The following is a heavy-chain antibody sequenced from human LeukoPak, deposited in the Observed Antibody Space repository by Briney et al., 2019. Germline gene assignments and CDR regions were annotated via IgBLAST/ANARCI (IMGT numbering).Heavy chain of an antibody. Sequence: PGGSLRLSCAASGFTFDDYAIHWFRQAPGKGLEWVSFITGDGGSTYYADSVKGRFTISRDNSKNSLYLQMNSLRTQDTALYYCAKGYHYDSSGYYYLDYWGQGTLVTVSS. CDR3: AKGYHYDSSGYYYLDY. CDR1: GFTFDDYA. CDR2: ITGDGGST. J-gene: IGHJ4*02. V-gene: IGHV3-43*02. D-gene: IGHD3-22*01.